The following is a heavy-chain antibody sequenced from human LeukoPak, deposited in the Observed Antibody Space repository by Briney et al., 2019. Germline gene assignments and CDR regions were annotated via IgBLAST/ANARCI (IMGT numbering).Heavy chain of an antibody. D-gene: IGHD4-17*01. CDR3: ARSPTVTTTVGFS. CDR2: INSDGSST. V-gene: IGHV3-74*01. J-gene: IGHJ4*02. CDR1: GFTLSSYW. Sequence: GGSLRLSCAASGFTLSSYWMHWVRQAPGKGLVWVSRINSDGSSTSYADSVKGRFTISRDNAKNTLFLQMNSLRAEDTAVYYCARSPTVTTTVGFSWGQGTLVTVSS.